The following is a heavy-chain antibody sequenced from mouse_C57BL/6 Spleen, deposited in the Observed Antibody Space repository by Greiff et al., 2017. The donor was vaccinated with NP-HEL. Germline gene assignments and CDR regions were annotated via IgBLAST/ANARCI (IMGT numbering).Heavy chain of an antibody. Sequence: QVQLKQSGAELVKPGASVKLSCKASGYTFTSYWMQWVKQRPGQGLEWIGEIDPSDSYTNYNQKFKGKATLTVDTSSSTAYMQLSSLTSEDSAVYYCARYGSTFDYWGQGTTLTVSS. CDR2: IDPSDSYT. V-gene: IGHV1-50*01. CDR3: ARYGSTFDY. J-gene: IGHJ2*01. CDR1: GYTFTSYW. D-gene: IGHD1-1*01.